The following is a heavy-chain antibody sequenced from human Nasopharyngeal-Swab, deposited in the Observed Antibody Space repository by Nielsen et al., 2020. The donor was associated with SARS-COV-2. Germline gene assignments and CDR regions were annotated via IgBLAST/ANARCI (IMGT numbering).Heavy chain of an antibody. CDR2: ISAYNGNT. CDR1: GYTFTSYG. D-gene: IGHD5-18*01. Sequence: ASVKVSCKASGYTFTSYGISWVRQAPAQGLEWMGWISAYNGNTNYAQKLQGRVTMTTDTSTSTAYMELRSLRSDDTAVHYCARDGGYSYGYGSNYADYWGQGTLVTVSS. J-gene: IGHJ4*02. CDR3: ARDGGYSYGYGSNYADY. V-gene: IGHV1-18*04.